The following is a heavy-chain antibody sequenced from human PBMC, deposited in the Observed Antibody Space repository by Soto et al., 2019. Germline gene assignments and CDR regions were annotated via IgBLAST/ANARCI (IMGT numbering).Heavy chain of an antibody. V-gene: IGHV3-21*01. J-gene: IGHJ5*02. CDR2: ISSRSTNI. CDR3: ATRPTYMTPKGFEP. CDR1: GITFSTYS. Sequence: GGSLRLSCAASGITFSTYSMAWVRQAPGKGLEWVSSISSRSTNIYYADSVKGRFTISRDNAKNSLYLQMNSLRAEDTAVYYCATRPTYMTPKGFEPWGQGT. D-gene: IGHD2-15*01.